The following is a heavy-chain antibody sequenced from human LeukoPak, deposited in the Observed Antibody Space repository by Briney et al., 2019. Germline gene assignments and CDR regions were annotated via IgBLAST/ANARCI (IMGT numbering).Heavy chain of an antibody. J-gene: IGHJ6*02. CDR2: IIPIFGTA. D-gene: IGHD3-3*01. CDR1: GGTFSSYA. CDR3: ARGYDFWSGYAGFYYYGMDV. V-gene: IGHV1-69*13. Sequence: ASVKVSCKASGGTFSSYAISWVRQAPGQGLEWMGGIIPIFGTANYAQKFRGRVTITADESTSTAYMELSSLRSEDTAVYYCARGYDFWSGYAGFYYYGMDVWGQGTTVTVSS.